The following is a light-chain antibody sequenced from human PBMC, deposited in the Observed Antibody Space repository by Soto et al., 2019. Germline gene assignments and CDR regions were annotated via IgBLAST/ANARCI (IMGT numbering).Light chain of an antibody. V-gene: IGKV1-33*01. CDR2: DAS. J-gene: IGKJ4*01. CDR1: RDIRKY. CDR3: QQYHTLVS. Sequence: DIQMTQSPSSLSASVGDRVTITCQASRDIRKYLNWYQQQPGKAPKLLIYDASNLETGVTSRFSGSGSGTDFTFTISRLQSEDIATYYCQQYHTLVSFGGGTKVEIK.